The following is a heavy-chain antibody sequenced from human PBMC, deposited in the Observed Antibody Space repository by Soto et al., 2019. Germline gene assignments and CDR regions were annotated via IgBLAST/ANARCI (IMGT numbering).Heavy chain of an antibody. D-gene: IGHD4-17*01. Sequence: EVQLVESGGGLVKPGGSLRLSCAASGFTFSSYSMNWVRQAPGKGLEWVSSISSSSSYIYYADSVKGRFTISRDNAKNSLYLQMNSLRAEDTAVYYCARDGEVPTVTTVYYGMDVWDQGTTVTVSS. J-gene: IGHJ6*02. CDR2: ISSSSSYI. V-gene: IGHV3-21*01. CDR3: ARDGEVPTVTTVYYGMDV. CDR1: GFTFSSYS.